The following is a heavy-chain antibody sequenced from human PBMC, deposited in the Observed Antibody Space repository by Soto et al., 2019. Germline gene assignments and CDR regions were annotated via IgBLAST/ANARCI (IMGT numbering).Heavy chain of an antibody. J-gene: IGHJ4*02. D-gene: IGHD4-17*01. V-gene: IGHV4-59*01. CDR2: ISYTGST. CDR3: ARLQNNEFGDYFAPCDY. Sequence: QVQLQESGPGLVKPSETLSLTCTVSGGSISGYYWSWIRQPPGKRLEWIGYISYTGSTTYNPSLKSRFTLSVDTSKNQFSLKLSSVTPADTAVYYCARLQNNEFGDYFAPCDYWGQGPLVTVSS. CDR1: GGSISGYY.